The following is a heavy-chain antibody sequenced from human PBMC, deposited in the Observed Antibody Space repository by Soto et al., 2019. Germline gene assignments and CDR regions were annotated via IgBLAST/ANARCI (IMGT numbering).Heavy chain of an antibody. CDR1: GDSVSSNSAA. CDR2: TYYRSKWYN. Sequence: SQTLSLTCAISGDSVSSNSAAWIWVRQSPSRGLEWLGRTYYRSKWYNDYAVSVKSRIIINPDTSKNQFSLQLNSVTPEDTAVYYCAKYTSGRGVDCWGQGTLVTVSS. D-gene: IGHD6-19*01. J-gene: IGHJ4*02. V-gene: IGHV6-1*01. CDR3: AKYTSGRGVDC.